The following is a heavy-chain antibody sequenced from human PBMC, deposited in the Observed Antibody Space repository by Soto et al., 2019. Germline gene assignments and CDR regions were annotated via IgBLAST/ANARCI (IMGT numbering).Heavy chain of an antibody. D-gene: IGHD3-10*01. CDR2: INSDGSST. CDR1: GFTFSSYW. Sequence: PWGSLRLSCAASGFTFSSYWMHWVRQAPGKGLVWVSRINSDGSSTSYADSVKGRFTISRDNAKNTLYLQMNSLRAEDTAVYYCARGPMARGLNWFDPWGQGTLVTVSS. J-gene: IGHJ5*02. CDR3: ARGPMARGLNWFDP. V-gene: IGHV3-74*01.